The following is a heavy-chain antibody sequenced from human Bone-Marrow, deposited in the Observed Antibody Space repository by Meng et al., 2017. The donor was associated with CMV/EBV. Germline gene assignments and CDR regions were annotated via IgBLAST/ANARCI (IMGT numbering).Heavy chain of an antibody. CDR1: GGSISSYY. J-gene: IGHJ4*02. V-gene: IGHV4-59*01. CDR2: IYYSGST. D-gene: IGHD6-6*01. Sequence: GSLRLSCTVSGGSISSYYWSWIRQPPGKGLEWIGYIYYSGSTNYNPSLKSRVTISVDTSKNQFSLKLSSVTAADTAVYYCARGLGYWGQGTLVTVSS. CDR3: ARGLGY.